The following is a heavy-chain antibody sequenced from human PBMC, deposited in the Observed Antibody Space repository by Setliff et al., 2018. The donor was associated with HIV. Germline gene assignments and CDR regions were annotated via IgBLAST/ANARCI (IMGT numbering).Heavy chain of an antibody. D-gene: IGHD1-7*01. CDR2: INYDVSYE. J-gene: IGHJ3*02. V-gene: IGHV3-30*02. CDR3: AKDGDYANWDYDAFDI. CDR1: GFTFSAHG. Sequence: GGSLRLSCAASGFTFSAHGMHWVRQAPGKGLEWAAFINYDVSYEYYADSVKGRVTISRDNSKNTVDLQMNSLRPEDTAVYYCAKDGDYANWDYDAFDIWGQGTLVTVSS.